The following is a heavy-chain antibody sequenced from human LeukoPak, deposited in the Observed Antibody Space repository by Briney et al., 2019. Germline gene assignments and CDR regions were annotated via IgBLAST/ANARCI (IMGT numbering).Heavy chain of an antibody. CDR3: ARARTSGDEALAGNY. D-gene: IGHD6-19*01. V-gene: IGHV3-7*01. Sequence: GGSLRLSCAASGFMFSNYWMIWVRQVPGQGLEWVANVKQDGSEKSYVDSVKGRFTISRDNAKNSLYLQMNSLRAEDTAVYYCARARTSGDEALAGNYWGQGTLVTVSS. CDR2: VKQDGSEK. CDR1: GFMFSNYW. J-gene: IGHJ4*02.